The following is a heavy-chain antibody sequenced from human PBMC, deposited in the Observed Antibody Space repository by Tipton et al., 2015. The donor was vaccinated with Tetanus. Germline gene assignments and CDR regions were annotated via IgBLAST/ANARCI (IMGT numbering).Heavy chain of an antibody. D-gene: IGHD1-14*01. CDR1: GCTFRNYD. Sequence: SLRLSCAASGCTFRNYDMKWVRQAPGKGLEWVSDISDRGSHTYYADSVKGRFSISRDNTKNSVYLQMNSLRDEDTAVYYCAKDPEGRGCFDPWGQGTLVSVSS. V-gene: IGHV3-23*01. CDR2: ISDRGSHT. CDR3: AKDPEGRGCFDP. J-gene: IGHJ5*02.